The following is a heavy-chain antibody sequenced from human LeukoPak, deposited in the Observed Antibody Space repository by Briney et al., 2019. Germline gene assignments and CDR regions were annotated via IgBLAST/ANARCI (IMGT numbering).Heavy chain of an antibody. CDR2: IRSSGSYI. CDR3: AKAYYYNSGSLL. J-gene: IGHJ4*02. D-gene: IGHD3-10*01. Sequence: GGSLRLSCAASGFTFSSYNMNWVRQAPGKGLEWVSSIRSSGSYIYYADSVKGRFTISRDNAKNSLYLQMNSLRAEHTAVYYCAKAYYYNSGSLLWGQGTLVTVSS. V-gene: IGHV3-21*04. CDR1: GFTFSSYN.